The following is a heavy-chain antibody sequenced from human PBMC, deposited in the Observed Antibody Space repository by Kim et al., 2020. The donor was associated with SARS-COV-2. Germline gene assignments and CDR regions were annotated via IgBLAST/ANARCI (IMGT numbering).Heavy chain of an antibody. D-gene: IGHD4-17*01. Sequence: GGSLRLSCAASGFTFSSYSMNWVRQAPGKGLEWVSYISSSSSTIYYADSVKGRFTISRDNAKNSLYLQMNSLRDEDTAVYYCARVHQFITVTPGFCLDYWGQGTLVTVSS. CDR1: GFTFSSYS. CDR3: ARVHQFITVTPGFCLDY. J-gene: IGHJ4*02. CDR2: ISSSSSTI. V-gene: IGHV3-48*02.